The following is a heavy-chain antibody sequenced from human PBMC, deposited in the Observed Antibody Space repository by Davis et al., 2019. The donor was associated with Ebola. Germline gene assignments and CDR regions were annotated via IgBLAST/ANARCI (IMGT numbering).Heavy chain of an antibody. CDR3: CGNSGYYYYGMDV. Sequence: GESLKISCAASGFTFNTYWMHWVRQAPGKGLVWVSRISSDGGITTYADSVKGRFTISRDNAKNTLYLQMNSLGAEDTAVYYCCGNSGYYYYGMDVWGKGTTVTVSS. J-gene: IGHJ6*04. D-gene: IGHD4-23*01. V-gene: IGHV3-74*01. CDR1: GFTFNTYW. CDR2: ISSDGGIT.